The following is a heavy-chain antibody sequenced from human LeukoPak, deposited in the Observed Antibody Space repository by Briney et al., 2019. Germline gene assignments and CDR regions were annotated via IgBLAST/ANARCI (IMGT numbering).Heavy chain of an antibody. CDR2: ISPYDGAT. J-gene: IGHJ4*02. CDR3: ARDTDWNVDY. D-gene: IGHD1-1*01. CDR1: GYTFTTYG. Sequence: ASVKVSCKASGYTFTTYGITWIRQAPGQGLEWLGWISPYDGATEYAQNLQDRVSMTIDTPTNTAYIEVRSLKSDDTAVYYCARDTDWNVDYWGQGTLATVSS. V-gene: IGHV1-18*01.